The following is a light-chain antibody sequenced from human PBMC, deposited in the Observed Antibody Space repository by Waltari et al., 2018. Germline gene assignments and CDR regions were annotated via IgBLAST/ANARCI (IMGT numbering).Light chain of an antibody. CDR3: QQYYSDPLT. Sequence: AIRMTQSPSSFPASTGDRVTITCRASQHIAGYLAWYQQKPGKAPKLLIYAASTLQSGVPSRFSGSGSVTDFTLTISCLQSEDFATYYCQQYYSDPLTFGGGTKVEIK. J-gene: IGKJ4*01. V-gene: IGKV1-8*01. CDR2: AAS. CDR1: QHIAGY.